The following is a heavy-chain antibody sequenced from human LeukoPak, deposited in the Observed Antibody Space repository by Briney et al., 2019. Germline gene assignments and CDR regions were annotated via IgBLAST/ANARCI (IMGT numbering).Heavy chain of an antibody. Sequence: PGGSLRLSCAPSGFTFSSYSMNWVRQAPGEGLEWVSSISSSSSYIYYADSVKGRFTISRDNAKNSLYLQMNSLRAEDTAVYYCASFRFNFYGDYEKDGMDVWGQGTTVTVSS. D-gene: IGHD4-17*01. CDR2: ISSSSSYI. CDR3: ASFRFNFYGDYEKDGMDV. CDR1: GFTFSSYS. V-gene: IGHV3-21*01. J-gene: IGHJ6*02.